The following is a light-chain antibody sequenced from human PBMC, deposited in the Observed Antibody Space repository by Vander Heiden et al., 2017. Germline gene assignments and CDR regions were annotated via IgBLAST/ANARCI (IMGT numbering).Light chain of an antibody. J-gene: IGKJ1*01. Sequence: EIVLTQSPGTLSLSPGERATLSCRASQSVSSSYLAWYQQKPGQAPRLLIYGASSRATGITDRFSGSGSGTDFTLTISRLEPEDFAVYYCQQYGSSPAWTSGQGTKVEIK. V-gene: IGKV3-20*01. CDR2: GAS. CDR1: QSVSSSY. CDR3: QQYGSSPAWT.